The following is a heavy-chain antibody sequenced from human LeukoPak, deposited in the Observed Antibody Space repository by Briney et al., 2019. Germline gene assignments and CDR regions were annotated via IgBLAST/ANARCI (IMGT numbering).Heavy chain of an antibody. D-gene: IGHD2-15*01. V-gene: IGHV4-59*12. Sequence: SETLSLTCTVSGGSISSYYWSWIRQPPGKGLEWIGYIYYSGTTYYNPSLKSRVTISVDRSKNQFSLKLSSVTAADTAVYYCARAVCSGGSCYFDYWGQGTLVTVSS. CDR2: IYYSGTT. J-gene: IGHJ4*02. CDR1: GGSISSYY. CDR3: ARAVCSGGSCYFDY.